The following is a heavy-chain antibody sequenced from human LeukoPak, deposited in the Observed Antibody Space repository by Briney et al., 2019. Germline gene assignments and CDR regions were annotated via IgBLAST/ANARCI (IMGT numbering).Heavy chain of an antibody. V-gene: IGHV3-30*02. J-gene: IGHJ3*01. CDR3: AKDRVVPREPAAFDV. Sequence: GGSLRLSCAASGFTFSSYGMHWVRQVPGKGLEWVAFIRYDGGNKYYADSVKGRFTISRDNSKNTLYLQMNSLRAEDTAVYYCAKDRVVPREPAAFDVWGQGTMVTVSS. D-gene: IGHD2-15*01. CDR2: IRYDGGNK. CDR1: GFTFSSYG.